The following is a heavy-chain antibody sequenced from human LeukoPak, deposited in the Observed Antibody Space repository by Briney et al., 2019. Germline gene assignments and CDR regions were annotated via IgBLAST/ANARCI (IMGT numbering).Heavy chain of an antibody. CDR2: IYVDGRTT. CDR1: GFTFSNYW. CDR3: IRDFRSADL. J-gene: IGHJ5*02. Sequence: GGSLRLSCVASGFTFSNYWMHWVRQPPGKGLVWVSRIYVDGRTTNYANSVKGRFTISRDNAKNTVYLEMNSLSVEDTATYYCIRDFRSADLWGQGTLVTVTS. V-gene: IGHV3-74*01.